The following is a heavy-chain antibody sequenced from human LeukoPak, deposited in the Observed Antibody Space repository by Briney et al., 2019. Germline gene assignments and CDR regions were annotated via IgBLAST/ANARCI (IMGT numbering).Heavy chain of an antibody. V-gene: IGHV4-39*07. CDR1: GGSISSSSYY. CDR2: INHSGST. D-gene: IGHD4-11*01. J-gene: IGHJ4*02. CDR3: ARADYRE. Sequence: SSETLSLTCTVSGGSISSSSYYWGWIRQPPGKGLEWIGEINHSGSTNYNPSLKSRVTISVDTSKIQFSLKLSSVTAADTAVYYCARADYREWGQGTLVTVSS.